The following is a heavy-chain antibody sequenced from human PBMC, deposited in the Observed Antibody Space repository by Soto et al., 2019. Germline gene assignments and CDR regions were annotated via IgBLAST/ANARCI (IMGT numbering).Heavy chain of an antibody. D-gene: IGHD3-10*01. CDR2: ISYDGSNK. V-gene: IGHV3-30-3*01. CDR1: GLPLSSFA. J-gene: IGHJ3*02. CDR3: AREMIGSGKEGDAFDI. Sequence: QVQLLESGGGGSRPGGSRRLSWEASGLPLSSFAWHGAPRAPARGLEWGAVISYDGSNKYYADSVKGRFTISRDNSKNTLYLQMNSLRAEDTAVYYCAREMIGSGKEGDAFDIWGQGTMVTVSS.